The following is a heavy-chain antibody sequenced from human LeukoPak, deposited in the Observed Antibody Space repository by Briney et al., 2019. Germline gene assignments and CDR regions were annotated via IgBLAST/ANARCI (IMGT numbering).Heavy chain of an antibody. CDR1: GYTFTGYY. Sequence: ASVKVSCKASGYTFTGYYMHWVRQAPGQGLEWMGWINPNSGGTNYAQKFQGRVTMTRDTSISTAYMELSRLRSDDTAVYYCVTQQWLVRDFDYWGQGTLVTVSS. CDR2: INPNSGGT. J-gene: IGHJ4*02. V-gene: IGHV1-2*02. CDR3: VTQQWLVRDFDY. D-gene: IGHD6-19*01.